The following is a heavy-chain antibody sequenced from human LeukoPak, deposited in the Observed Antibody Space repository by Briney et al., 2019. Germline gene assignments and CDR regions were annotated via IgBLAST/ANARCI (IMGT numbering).Heavy chain of an antibody. CDR1: GFTFSSYA. J-gene: IGHJ4*02. D-gene: IGHD3-9*01. V-gene: IGHV3-23*01. CDR2: ISGSGGST. CDR3: AKSLLRYFDWLQDFDY. Sequence: GGSPRLSCEASGFTFSSYAMSWVREAPGKGLEWVSAISGSGGSTYYADSVKGRFTISRDNSKNTLYLQMNSLRAEDRAVFYCAKSLLRYFDWLQDFDYWGQGTLVTVSS.